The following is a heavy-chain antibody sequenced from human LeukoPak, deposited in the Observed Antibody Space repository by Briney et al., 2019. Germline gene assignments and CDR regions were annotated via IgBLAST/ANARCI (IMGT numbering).Heavy chain of an antibody. CDR2: ITGSGGTT. V-gene: IGHV3-23*01. Sequence: GGSLRLSCAASGFTFSNYAMNWVRQAPGKGLEWVSTITGSGGTTYSADSVKGRFTISRDNSKNTLYLQMNSLRAEDTAVYYCARDGPLYAFDIWGQGTMVTVSS. J-gene: IGHJ3*02. CDR3: ARDGPLYAFDI. CDR1: GFTFSNYA.